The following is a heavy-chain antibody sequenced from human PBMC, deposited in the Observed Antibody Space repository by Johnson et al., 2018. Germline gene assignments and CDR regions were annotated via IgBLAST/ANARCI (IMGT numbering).Heavy chain of an antibody. Sequence: QVQLQESGPGLVKPSESLSLTCTVSGGSITDDYWIWIRQPPGKGLEWIGYISYSGNTKYNPSLDSRVTISVDTSKTQFSLRLSPVTAADTAIYYCAKAVGSGYDDMDVWGKGTTVTVSS. D-gene: IGHD1-26*01. V-gene: IGHV4-59*01. CDR1: GGSITDDY. J-gene: IGHJ6*03. CDR3: AKAVGSGYDDMDV. CDR2: ISYSGNT.